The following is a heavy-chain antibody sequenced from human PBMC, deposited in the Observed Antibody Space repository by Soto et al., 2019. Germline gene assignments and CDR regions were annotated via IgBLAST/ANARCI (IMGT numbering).Heavy chain of an antibody. D-gene: IGHD4-17*01. Sequence: SETLSLTCTVSGGSISSSSYYWGWIRQPPGKGLEWIGSIYYSGSTYYNPSLKSRVTISVDTSKNQFSLKLSSVTAADTAVYYCARQRRYGDGEFDYWGQGTLVTVSS. V-gene: IGHV4-39*01. CDR1: GGSISSSSYY. CDR3: ARQRRYGDGEFDY. J-gene: IGHJ4*02. CDR2: IYYSGST.